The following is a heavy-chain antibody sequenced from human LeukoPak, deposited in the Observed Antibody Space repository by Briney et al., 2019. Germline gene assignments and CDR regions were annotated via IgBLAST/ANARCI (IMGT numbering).Heavy chain of an antibody. CDR1: GFTFSDYG. D-gene: IGHD6-13*01. CDR2: IRSKANSYAT. J-gene: IGHJ4*02. V-gene: IGHV3-73*01. Sequence: GGSLRLSCVASGFTFSDYGMHWVRQASGKGLEWVGRIRSKANSYATAYAASVKGRFTISRDDSKNTAYLQMNSLKTEDTAVYYCTRSIAAAGAFDYWGQGTLVTVSS. CDR3: TRSIAAAGAFDY.